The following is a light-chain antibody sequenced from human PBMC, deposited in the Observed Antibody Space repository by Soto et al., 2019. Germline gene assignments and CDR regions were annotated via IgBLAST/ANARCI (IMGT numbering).Light chain of an antibody. Sequence: EIVLTQSPGTLSLSPGERATLSCRASQSVSSSYLAWYQQKPGQAPRLLIYGASSRATGIPDRFSGSGSGTAFTLTISRLEPENFAVYDCQQYGRSPLFGGGPKVQIK. J-gene: IGKJ4*02. V-gene: IGKV3-20*01. CDR3: QQYGRSPL. CDR2: GAS. CDR1: QSVSSSY.